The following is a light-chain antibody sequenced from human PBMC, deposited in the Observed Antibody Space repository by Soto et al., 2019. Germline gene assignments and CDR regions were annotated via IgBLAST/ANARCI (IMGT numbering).Light chain of an antibody. Sequence: LTQPPSASGSPGQSVTISCTGTKNDIGVYDFVSWYQHHPGKAPRLIIYEVVQRPSGVPDRFSGSKSGNTASLTVSGIQAADEADYFCNSYAGSNTYVFAGGTKVTVL. CDR2: EVV. J-gene: IGLJ1*01. V-gene: IGLV2-8*01. CDR1: KNDIGVYDF. CDR3: NSYAGSNTYV.